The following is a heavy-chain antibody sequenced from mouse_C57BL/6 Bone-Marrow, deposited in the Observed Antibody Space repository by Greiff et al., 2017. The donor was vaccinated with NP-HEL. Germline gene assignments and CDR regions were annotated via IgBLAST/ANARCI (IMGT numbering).Heavy chain of an antibody. J-gene: IGHJ1*03. Sequence: QVQLKQSGPGLVQPSQSLSITCKVSGFSLTSYGVHWVRQSPGKGLEWLGVIWRGGSTDYNAAFMSRLSITKDNSKSQVFFKMNSLQANDTAIYSCAKHRGTTVVARGYFDVWGTGTTVTVSS. CDR2: IWRGGST. V-gene: IGHV2-5*01. D-gene: IGHD1-1*01. CDR1: GFSLTSYG. CDR3: AKHRGTTVVARGYFDV.